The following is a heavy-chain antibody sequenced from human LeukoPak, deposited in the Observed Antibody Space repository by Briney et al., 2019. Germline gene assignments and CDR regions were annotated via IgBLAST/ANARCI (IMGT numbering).Heavy chain of an antibody. D-gene: IGHD3-3*02. CDR2: ITPKSGDT. V-gene: IGHV1-2*02. CDR1: GYTFSDFY. J-gene: IGHJ4*02. Sequence: GASVKVSCKASGYTFSDFYIHWVRQAPGQGLEYFGWITPKSGDTYSPQRFQGRVTMTRDASISTAYMELSSLRSDDTAVYFCARVRLADERAWAYWGQGTLVTVSS. CDR3: ARVRLADERAWAY.